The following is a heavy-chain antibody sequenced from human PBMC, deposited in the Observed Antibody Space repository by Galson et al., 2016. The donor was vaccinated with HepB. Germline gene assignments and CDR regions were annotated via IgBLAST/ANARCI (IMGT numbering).Heavy chain of an antibody. J-gene: IGHJ4*02. V-gene: IGHV1-3*01. CDR3: ARGRWYYYDGREHYYFLS. D-gene: IGHD3-22*01. CDR2: INPGNGNT. CDR1: GYTFSTYA. Sequence: SVKVSCKAVGYTFSTYAIHWVRQAPGQRLQWMGWINPGNGNTKYSQNFQDRVTTTSDTSASTAYMELTTLTSEDTAVYYCARGRWYYYDGREHYYFLSWGQGTRVTISS.